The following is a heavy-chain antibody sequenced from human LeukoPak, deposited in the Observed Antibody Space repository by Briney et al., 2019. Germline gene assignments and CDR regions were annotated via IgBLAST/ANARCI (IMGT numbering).Heavy chain of an antibody. V-gene: IGHV3-30*02. CDR1: GFTFSSYG. D-gene: IGHD1-14*01. Sequence: GGSLRLSCAASGFTFSSYGMHWVRQAPGKGLEWVAFIRYDGSNKYYADSVKGRFTISRDNAKNSLYLQMNSLRAEDTAVYYCAREVITLSYYYMDVWGKGTTVTVSS. CDR3: AREVITLSYYYMDV. CDR2: IRYDGSNK. J-gene: IGHJ6*03.